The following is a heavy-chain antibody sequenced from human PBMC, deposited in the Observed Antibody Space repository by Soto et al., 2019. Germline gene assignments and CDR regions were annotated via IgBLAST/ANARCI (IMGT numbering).Heavy chain of an antibody. D-gene: IGHD3-16*01. CDR1: GFTLSDHS. CDR3: ARDLVEGALNGFDV. J-gene: IGHJ3*01. CDR2: ISDICTYI. Sequence: EVQLAESGGGLVKPGGSLRLSCVASGFTLSDHSMNWVRLAPGKGLEWVSSISDICTYIFYADSVKGRFTISRDNTKNSLYLQMDRLGAEDTALYYCARDLVEGALNGFDVWGQGTMVTVSS. V-gene: IGHV3-21*01.